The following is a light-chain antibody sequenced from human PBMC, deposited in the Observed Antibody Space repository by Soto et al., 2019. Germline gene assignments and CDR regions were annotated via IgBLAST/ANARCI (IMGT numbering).Light chain of an antibody. CDR3: QQYCRAPST. J-gene: IGKJ5*01. CDR2: GAS. Sequence: EIVLTQSPGTLSLSPGERATLSCRASQTISNRLLAWYQQKPGQSPRLLIHGASSRATGIPDRFIGSGSGTDFTLTISRLEPEDCAVYACQQYCRAPSTVGQGTRLAIK. V-gene: IGKV3-20*01. CDR1: QTISNRL.